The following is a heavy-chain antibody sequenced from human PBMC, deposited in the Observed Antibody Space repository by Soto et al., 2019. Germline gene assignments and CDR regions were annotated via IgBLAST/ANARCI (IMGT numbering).Heavy chain of an antibody. CDR3: ARSGYSSGWYHWYFDF. V-gene: IGHV1-3*01. D-gene: IGHD6-19*01. CDR1: GYTFTNYG. J-gene: IGHJ2*01. CDR2: INAGNGNT. Sequence: SVKVSCKASGYTFTNYGIHWVRQAPVQRLEWMGWINAGNGNTKYSQKLQGRVTIKRDTSASTAYMELRSLRSEDTAVYYCARSGYSSGWYHWYFDFWGRGTLVTVSS.